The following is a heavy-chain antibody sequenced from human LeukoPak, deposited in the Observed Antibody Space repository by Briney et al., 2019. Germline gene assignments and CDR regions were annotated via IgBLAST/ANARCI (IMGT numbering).Heavy chain of an antibody. CDR3: AGRLTGYSSGYVH. Sequence: GGSLRLSCVASGITFSNYAVSWVHQAPEKGLDWVSVISGSAHKIRYADSVKGRFTISRDSSENIVYLQMNNLRVEDTAVYYCAGRLTGYSSGYVHWGQGTLVTVSS. J-gene: IGHJ4*02. V-gene: IGHV3-23*01. CDR1: GITFSNYA. CDR2: ISGSAHKI. D-gene: IGHD5-18*01.